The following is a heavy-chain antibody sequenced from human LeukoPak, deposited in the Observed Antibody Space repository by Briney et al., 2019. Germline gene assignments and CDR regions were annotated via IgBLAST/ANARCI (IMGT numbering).Heavy chain of an antibody. Sequence: GGSLRLSCAASGFTFDDYAMHWVRQAPGKGLEWVSGISWNSGSIGYADSVKGRFTISRDNAKNSLYLQMNSLRAEDTALYYCAKESQAYCGGDCYFYRAFDIWGQGKMVTVSS. CDR2: ISWNSGSI. V-gene: IGHV3-9*01. D-gene: IGHD2-21*02. J-gene: IGHJ3*02. CDR1: GFTFDDYA. CDR3: AKESQAYCGGDCYFYRAFDI.